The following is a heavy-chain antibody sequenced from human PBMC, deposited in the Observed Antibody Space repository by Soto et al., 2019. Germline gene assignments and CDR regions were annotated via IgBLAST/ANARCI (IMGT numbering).Heavy chain of an antibody. CDR2: INPANGNT. D-gene: IGHD3-16*02. CDR3: TSSAISPYGGLIGPFDY. V-gene: IGHV1-3*05. Sequence: QVQLAQSGAEERKPGASVKVSCEATGNTFTADAMHWVRQAPGQRLEWMGWINPANGNTKYSQKFQGRLTITSDTSANTVYMELNSLTSEDTAMYYCTSSAISPYGGLIGPFDYWGQGNLVTVSS. J-gene: IGHJ4*02. CDR1: GNTFTADA.